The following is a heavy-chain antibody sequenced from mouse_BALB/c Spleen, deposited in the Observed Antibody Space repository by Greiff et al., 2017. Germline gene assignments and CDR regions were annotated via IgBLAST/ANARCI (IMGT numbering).Heavy chain of an antibody. D-gene: IGHD2-14*01. J-gene: IGHJ4*01. CDR1: GYTFTSYW. Sequence: VQLQQPGAELVRPGASVKLSCKASGYTFTSYWINWVKQRPGQGLEWIGNIYPSDSYTNYNQKFKDKATLTVDKSSSTAYMQLSSPTSEDSAVYYCTRNYRYGADYYAMDYWGQGTSVTVSS. CDR2: IYPSDSYT. CDR3: TRNYRYGADYYAMDY. V-gene: IGHV1-69*02.